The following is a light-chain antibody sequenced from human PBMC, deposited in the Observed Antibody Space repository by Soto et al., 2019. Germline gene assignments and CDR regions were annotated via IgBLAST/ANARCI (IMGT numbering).Light chain of an antibody. CDR1: QDISSW. CDR2: AAS. CDR3: QQANNFPLT. V-gene: IGKV1-12*01. J-gene: IGKJ4*01. Sequence: DIQMTQSPSSVSASVGDTVTITCRASQDISSWLTWYQQKPGQAPKVLIYAASRLQSGVPSRFXGXXXXXXXTXTISSLQPEDFARYYCQQANNFPLTFGGGTKVEIK.